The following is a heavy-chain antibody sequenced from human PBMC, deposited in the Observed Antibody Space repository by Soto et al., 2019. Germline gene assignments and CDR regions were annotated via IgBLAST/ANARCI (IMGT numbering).Heavy chain of an antibody. J-gene: IGHJ5*02. CDR1: GYTFTCYG. V-gene: IGHV1-18*01. Sequence: ASVKVCWKASGYTFTCYGSSWVRQSPGQGLEWMGWISAYNGNTNYAQKLQGRVTMTTDTSTSTAYMELRSLRSDDTAVYYCARLMVRGVNWFDPWGQGTLVTVSS. CDR2: ISAYNGNT. D-gene: IGHD3-10*01. CDR3: ARLMVRGVNWFDP.